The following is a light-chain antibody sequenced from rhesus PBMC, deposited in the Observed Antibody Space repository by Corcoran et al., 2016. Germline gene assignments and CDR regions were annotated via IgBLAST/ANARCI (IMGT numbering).Light chain of an antibody. CDR1: QGINKE. V-gene: IGKV1-94*01. CDR3: LQDYTTPWT. J-gene: IGKJ1*01. Sequence: DIQMTQSPSSLSVSVGDRVTVTCRASQGINKELSWYQQKPGKSPTLLIYAGSRLQTGVSSRFSGRGSGTDYTLTISSLQPEDVAPYYCLQDYTTPWTFGHGTKVEVK. CDR2: AGS.